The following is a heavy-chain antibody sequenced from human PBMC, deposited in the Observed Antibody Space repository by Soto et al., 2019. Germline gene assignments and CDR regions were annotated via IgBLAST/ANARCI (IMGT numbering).Heavy chain of an antibody. CDR3: AREGWPLLQTGMDV. V-gene: IGHV3-48*02. J-gene: IGHJ6*02. Sequence: LRLSCAAPGFTFRSYSMNWVRQAPGKGLEWVSYISSSNRTINYADSVKGRFIISRDNAKNSLYLQMHSLRDEDTAVYYCAREGWPLLQTGMDVWGQGTTVTVSS. CDR2: ISSSNRTI. CDR1: GFTFRSYS. D-gene: IGHD2-15*01.